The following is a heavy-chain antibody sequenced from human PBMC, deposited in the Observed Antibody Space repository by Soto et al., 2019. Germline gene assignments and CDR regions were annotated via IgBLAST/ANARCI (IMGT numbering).Heavy chain of an antibody. V-gene: IGHV3-30*18. J-gene: IGHJ6*02. CDR3: AKDQTVTTRKRAYYYYYGMDV. D-gene: IGHD4-17*01. CDR2: ISYDGSNK. Sequence: QVQLVESGGGVVQPGRSLRLSCAASGFTFSSYGMHWVRQAPGKGLEWVAVISYDGSNKYYADSVKGRFTISRDNSKNTLYLQMNSLRAEDTAVYYCAKDQTVTTRKRAYYYYYGMDVWGQGTTVTVSS. CDR1: GFTFSSYG.